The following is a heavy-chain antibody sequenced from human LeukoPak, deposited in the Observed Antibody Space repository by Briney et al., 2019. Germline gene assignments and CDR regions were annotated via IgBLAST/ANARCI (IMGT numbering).Heavy chain of an antibody. D-gene: IGHD5-12*01. CDR3: ARAQIVATIWRHYFDY. CDR1: GYTFTSYH. J-gene: IGHJ4*02. CDR2: INPSGGST. Sequence: ASVKVSCKASGYTFTSYHMHWVRQAPGQGLEWMGIINPSGGSTSYAQKFQGRVTMTRDTSTSTVYMELSSLRSEDTAVYYCARAQIVATIWRHYFDYWGQGTLVTVSS. V-gene: IGHV1-46*01.